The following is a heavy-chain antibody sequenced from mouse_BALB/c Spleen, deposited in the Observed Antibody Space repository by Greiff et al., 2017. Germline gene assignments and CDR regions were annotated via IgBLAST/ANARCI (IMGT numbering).Heavy chain of an antibody. D-gene: IGHD3-2*01. V-gene: IGHV14-4*02. J-gene: IGHJ3*01. CDR3: NADGGRQLGRCVSY. CDR2: IDPENGDT. Sequence: VQLQQSGAELVRSGASVKLSCTASGFNIKDYYMHWVKQRPEQGLEWIGWIDPENGDTEYAPKFQGKATMTADTSSNTAYLQLSSLTSEDTAVYYCNADGGRQLGRCVSYWGPGTLVTVSA. CDR1: GFNIKDYY.